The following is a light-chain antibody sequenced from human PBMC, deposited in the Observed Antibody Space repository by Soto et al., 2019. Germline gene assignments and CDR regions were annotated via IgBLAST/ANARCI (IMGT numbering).Light chain of an antibody. CDR2: DAS. V-gene: IGKV3-20*01. CDR3: QQYGSSPWT. Sequence: EIVLTQSPGSLSLSSGERATLSCRASQSVSSSYLACYQQIPGQAPRLLIYDASSRATGIPDRFSGSGSGTDFTLTITRLEPEDSAVYFCQQYGSSPWTFGQGTKVDIK. J-gene: IGKJ1*01. CDR1: QSVSSSY.